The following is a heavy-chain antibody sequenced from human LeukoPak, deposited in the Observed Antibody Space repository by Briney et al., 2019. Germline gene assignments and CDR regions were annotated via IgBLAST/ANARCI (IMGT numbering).Heavy chain of an antibody. CDR3: ARVGMLHYSSFEFDY. Sequence: ASVKVSCKASGYTFTSYGISWVRQAPGQGLEWMGWISAYNGNTNYAQKLQGRVTMTTDTSTSTAYMELRSLRSDDTAVYYCARVGMLHYSSFEFDYRGQGTLVTVSS. J-gene: IGHJ4*02. CDR2: ISAYNGNT. CDR1: GYTFTSYG. V-gene: IGHV1-18*01. D-gene: IGHD6-6*01.